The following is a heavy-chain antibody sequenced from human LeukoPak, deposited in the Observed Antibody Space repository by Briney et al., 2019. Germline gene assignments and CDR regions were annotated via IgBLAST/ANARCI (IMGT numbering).Heavy chain of an antibody. Sequence: ASVKVSCKASGYTLTELSMHWVRQAPGRGLEWMGGFDPEDGETIYAQKFQGRVTMTEDTSTDTAYMELSSLRSEDTAVYYCATDPLLGTGSTWGQGTLVTVSS. V-gene: IGHV1-24*01. CDR1: GYTLTELS. CDR3: ATDPLLGTGST. CDR2: FDPEDGET. D-gene: IGHD3/OR15-3a*01. J-gene: IGHJ5*02.